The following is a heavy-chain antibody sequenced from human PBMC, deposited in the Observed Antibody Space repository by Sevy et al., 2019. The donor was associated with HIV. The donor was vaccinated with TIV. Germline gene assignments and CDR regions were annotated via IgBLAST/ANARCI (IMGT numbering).Heavy chain of an antibody. D-gene: IGHD4-17*01. CDR1: GFTFSSYG. V-gene: IGHV3-30*18. J-gene: IGHJ6*02. CDR3: AKGTYGDRYYSYGMDV. Sequence: GESLKISCAASGFTFSSYGMHWVRQAPGKGLEWVAVISYDGSNKYYADSVKGRFTISRDNSKNTLYLQMNSLRAEDTAVYYCAKGTYGDRYYSYGMDVWGQGTTVTVSS. CDR2: ISYDGSNK.